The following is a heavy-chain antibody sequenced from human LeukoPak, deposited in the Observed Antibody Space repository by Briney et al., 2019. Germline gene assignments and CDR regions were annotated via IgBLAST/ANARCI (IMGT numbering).Heavy chain of an antibody. V-gene: IGHV3-48*03. CDR1: GCTFSSYE. CDR2: ISSSGSSI. D-gene: IGHD2-2*01. CDR3: ARKYCSRTSCLFDC. Sequence: GVSLRLYCSASGCTFSSYEMKLVVQAPWIGLEWVSYISSSGSSIYYADSVKGRFTISRDNAKNSLYLQMNSLRAEDTAVYYCARKYCSRTSCLFDCWGQGTLVTVSS. J-gene: IGHJ4*02.